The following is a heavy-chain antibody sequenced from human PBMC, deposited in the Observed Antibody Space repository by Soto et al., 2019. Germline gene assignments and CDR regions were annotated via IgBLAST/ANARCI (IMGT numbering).Heavy chain of an antibody. CDR1: GYRFTSYW. CDR2: IYPGDSDT. CDR3: ARHSPSIAAASYYYYYYMDV. Sequence: PGESLKISCKGSGYRFTSYWIGWVRQMPGKGLEWMGIIYPGDSDTRYSPSFQGQVTISADKSISTAYLQWSSLKASDTAMYYCARHSPSIAAASYYYYYYMDVWGKGTTVTVSS. J-gene: IGHJ6*03. V-gene: IGHV5-51*01. D-gene: IGHD6-13*01.